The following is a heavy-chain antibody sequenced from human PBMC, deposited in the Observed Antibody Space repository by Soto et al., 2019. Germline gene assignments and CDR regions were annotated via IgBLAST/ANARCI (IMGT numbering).Heavy chain of an antibody. Sequence: SETLSLTCAVYGGSFSGYYWSWIRQPPGKGLEWIGEINHSGSTNYNPSLKSRVTISVDTSKNQFSLKLSSVTAADTAVYYCAAILTGYYFDYWGQGTLVTVSS. CDR3: AAILTGYYFDY. J-gene: IGHJ4*02. CDR2: INHSGST. V-gene: IGHV4-34*01. CDR1: GGSFSGYY. D-gene: IGHD3-9*01.